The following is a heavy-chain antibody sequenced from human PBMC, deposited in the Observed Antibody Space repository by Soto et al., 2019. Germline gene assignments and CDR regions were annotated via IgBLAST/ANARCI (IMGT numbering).Heavy chain of an antibody. J-gene: IGHJ6*01. D-gene: IGHD1-1*01. V-gene: IGHV3-30-3*01. Sequence: VRLVESGGGVVQPGRSLRLSCVASGFTFGTYAIHWVRQAPGKGLQWVALISYEGSNTYYADSVKGRFTISRDNSKNTLYLEMNTLRPEDTAVYYCARVTPGNNLYYFSGLDVW. CDR1: GFTFGTYA. CDR3: ARVTPGNNLYYFSGLDV. CDR2: ISYEGSNT.